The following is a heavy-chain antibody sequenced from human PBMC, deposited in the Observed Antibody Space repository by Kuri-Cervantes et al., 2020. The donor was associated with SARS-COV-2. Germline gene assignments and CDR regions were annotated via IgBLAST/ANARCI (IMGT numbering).Heavy chain of an antibody. CDR3: AKWAENYYDSSGYYYKDYYYGMDV. D-gene: IGHD3-22*01. V-gene: IGHV3-30-3*02. Sequence: GESLKISCAASGFSFSHYAMHWVRQAPGTGLEWVAVISFDGADIHYADSVKGRFTISRDNPKNTLYLQMNSLRAEDTAVYYCAKWAENYYDSSGYYYKDYYYGMDVWGQGTTVTVSS. CDR2: ISFDGADI. J-gene: IGHJ6*02. CDR1: GFSFSHYA.